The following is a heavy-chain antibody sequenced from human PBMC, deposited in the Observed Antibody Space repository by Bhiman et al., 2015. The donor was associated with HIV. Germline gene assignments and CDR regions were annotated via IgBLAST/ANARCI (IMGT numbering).Heavy chain of an antibody. CDR1: GFTFNNYA. V-gene: IGHV3-21*03. J-gene: IGHJ6*02. D-gene: IGHD1-7*01. CDR2: ISSSSRYI. Sequence: EVQLLESGGDLVQPGGSLRLSCTASGFTFNNYAMHWVRQAPGKGLEWVSSISSSSRYIQYADSVKGRFTISRDNAKNSLYLQMNSLRAEDTAVFYCARDRPYNWNWGSYYYGMDVWGQGTTVTVSS. CDR3: ARDRPYNWNWGSYYYGMDV.